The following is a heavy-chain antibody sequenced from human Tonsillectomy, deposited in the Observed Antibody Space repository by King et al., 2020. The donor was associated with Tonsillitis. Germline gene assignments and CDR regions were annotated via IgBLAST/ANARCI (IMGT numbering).Heavy chain of an antibody. D-gene: IGHD7-27*01. CDR2: ISGSGSTT. V-gene: IGHV3-23*04. Sequence: VQLVQSGGGLVQPGGSLRLSCAASGFTFSSYAMSWVRQAPGKGLEWVSAISGSGSTTHYADSEKGRFTISRDNSKNTLYLQMNSLRAEDTAVYYCAKRTLPEKNWGHFDYWGQGTLVTVSS. J-gene: IGHJ4*02. CDR3: AKRTLPEKNWGHFDY. CDR1: GFTFSSYA.